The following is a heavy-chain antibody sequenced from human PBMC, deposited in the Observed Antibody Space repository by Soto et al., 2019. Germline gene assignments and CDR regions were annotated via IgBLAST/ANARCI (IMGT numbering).Heavy chain of an antibody. V-gene: IGHV4-59*01. Sequence: QVQLQESGPGLVKPSETLSLTCTVSGGSISSYYWSWIRQPPGKGLEWIGYIYYSGSTNYNPSLKSRVTISVDTSKNQFSPKLSSVTAADTAVYYCARAPLVAARLFDYWGQGTLVTVSS. CDR2: IYYSGST. J-gene: IGHJ4*02. CDR1: GGSISSYY. D-gene: IGHD6-6*01. CDR3: ARAPLVAARLFDY.